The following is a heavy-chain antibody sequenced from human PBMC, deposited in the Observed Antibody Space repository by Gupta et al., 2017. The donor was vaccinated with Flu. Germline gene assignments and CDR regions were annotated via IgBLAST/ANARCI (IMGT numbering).Heavy chain of an antibody. J-gene: IGHJ4*02. CDR2: ISYDGSNK. V-gene: IGHV3-30*18. CDR1: GFNFHRYG. CDR3: AKAIVVVSPTPYGFDF. Sequence: QVQLVESGGGVVQPGRSLRLSCAASGFNFHRYGLHWVRQAPGKGLEWVATISYDGSNKYYADSVEGRFSISRDGFKNTLFLQMYSLTAEDTAVYYCAKAIVVVSPTPYGFDFWGQGTLVTVSS. D-gene: IGHD2-21*01.